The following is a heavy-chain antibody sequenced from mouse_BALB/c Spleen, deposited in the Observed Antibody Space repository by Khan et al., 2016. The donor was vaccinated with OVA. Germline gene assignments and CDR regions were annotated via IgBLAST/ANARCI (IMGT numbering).Heavy chain of an antibody. V-gene: IGHV3-2*02. CDR2: ISYSGST. Sequence: EVKVEESGPGLVKPSQSLSLTCTVTGYSITSGYGWNWIRQFPGNKLEWMGYISYSGSTNYNPSLKSRISITRDTSKKQFFLQLNSGTTEDTATYYCARTARIKYWGQGTTLTVSS. CDR1: GYSITSGYG. D-gene: IGHD1-2*01. J-gene: IGHJ2*01. CDR3: ARTARIKY.